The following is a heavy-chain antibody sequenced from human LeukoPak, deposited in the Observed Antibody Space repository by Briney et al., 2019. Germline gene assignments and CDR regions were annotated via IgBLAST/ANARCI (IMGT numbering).Heavy chain of an antibody. CDR3: GKEVERHFDLKY. V-gene: IGHV3-23*01. J-gene: IGHJ4*02. CDR1: GFTFSSHA. CDR2: ISGPGGST. Sequence: SGGSLRLSCGASGFTFSSHAMTWVRQAPGKGLEWVSAISGPGGSTYYADSVKGRFTISRDNSNNTLYLQMNSLRAEDTAVYYCGKEVERHFDLKYWGQGTLVTVSS.